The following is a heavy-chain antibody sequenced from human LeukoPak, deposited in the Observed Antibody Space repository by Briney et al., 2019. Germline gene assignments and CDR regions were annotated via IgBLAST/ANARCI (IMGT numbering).Heavy chain of an antibody. Sequence: PGGSLRLSCAASGFTFSSYAMHWVRQAPGKGLEWVAVISYDGSNKYYADSVKGRFTISGDNSKNTLYLQMNSLRAEDTAVYYCARGLSGSYDYWGQGTLVTVSS. D-gene: IGHD1-26*01. CDR1: GFTFSSYA. CDR2: ISYDGSNK. V-gene: IGHV3-30-3*01. J-gene: IGHJ4*02. CDR3: ARGLSGSYDY.